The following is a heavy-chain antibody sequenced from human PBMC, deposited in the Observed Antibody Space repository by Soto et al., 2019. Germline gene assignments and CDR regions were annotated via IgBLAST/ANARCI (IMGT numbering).Heavy chain of an antibody. Sequence: GGSLRLSCAASGFTFSSYAMSWVRQAPGKGLEWVSAISGSGGSTYYADSVKGRFTISRDNSKNTLYLQMNSLRAEDTAVYYCAKGPGQTIFGVVNNGAFDIRGQGTMVTVS. J-gene: IGHJ3*02. D-gene: IGHD3-3*01. CDR3: AKGPGQTIFGVVNNGAFDI. CDR2: ISGSGGST. CDR1: GFTFSSYA. V-gene: IGHV3-23*01.